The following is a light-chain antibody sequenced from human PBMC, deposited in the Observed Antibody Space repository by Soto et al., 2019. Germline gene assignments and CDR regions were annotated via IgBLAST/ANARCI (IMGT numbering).Light chain of an antibody. V-gene: IGLV1-47*02. Sequence: QLVLTQPPSASGTPGQRVTISCSGSSSNIGSYYVYWYHQLPGTAPKLLIYSNTQRPSGVPDRFSGSKSGTSASLAISGLRSEDEGDYYCAAWDDSLSGHGVFGGGTKLTVL. CDR1: SSNIGSYY. J-gene: IGLJ3*02. CDR3: AAWDDSLSGHGV. CDR2: SNT.